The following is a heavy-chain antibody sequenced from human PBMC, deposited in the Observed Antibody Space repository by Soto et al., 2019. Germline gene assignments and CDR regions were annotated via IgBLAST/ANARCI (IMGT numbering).Heavy chain of an antibody. Sequence: DVQLVESGGDLVQPGGSLRLSCAASGFSLSDVFIDWVRQAPGKGLEWVGRTKDKAYSYITEYAASMKGRFTISRDESGNSVYLQMSSLKTEDTAVYYCTSIRGVFGYWGQGTLVTVSS. V-gene: IGHV3-72*01. D-gene: IGHD3-10*01. CDR2: TKDKAYSYIT. J-gene: IGHJ4*02. CDR1: GFSLSDVF. CDR3: TSIRGVFGY.